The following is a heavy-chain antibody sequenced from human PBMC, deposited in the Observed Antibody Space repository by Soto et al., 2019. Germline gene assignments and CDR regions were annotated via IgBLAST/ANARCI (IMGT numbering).Heavy chain of an antibody. CDR3: ARVFSNCLKYVVY. J-gene: IGHJ4*02. D-gene: IGHD2-21*02. V-gene: IGHV4-30-2*01. CDR1: GDSITTGGYS. Sequence: SETLSLTCTLSGDSITTGGYSWGWIRQPPGKGLEWIGFIYHSGSTYYNPSLRSRVTVSADRSKNQFSLRLTSVTAADTAMYYCARVFSNCLKYVVYCRQGSLVT. CDR2: IYHSGST.